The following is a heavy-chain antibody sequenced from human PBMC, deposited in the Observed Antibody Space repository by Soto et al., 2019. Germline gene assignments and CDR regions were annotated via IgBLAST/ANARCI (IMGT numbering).Heavy chain of an antibody. CDR3: ARDKGSGPTQRGYYDYRDV. J-gene: IGHJ6*03. V-gene: IGHV1-2*04. CDR2: INPNSGGT. Sequence: QVQLVQSGAEVKKPGASVKVSCKASGYTFTGYYMHWVRQAPGQGLEWRGWINPNSGGTNYAQKFQGWVTRTRDTSISKAYMELSRLRYDDTAVYYCARDKGSGPTQRGYYDYRDVWGKGTTVTVSS. D-gene: IGHD3-10*01. CDR1: GYTFTGYY.